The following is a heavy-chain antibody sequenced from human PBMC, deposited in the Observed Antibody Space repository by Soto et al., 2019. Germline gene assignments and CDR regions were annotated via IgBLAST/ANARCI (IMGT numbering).Heavy chain of an antibody. CDR3: TRDPVPYSSRYFTFDE. D-gene: IGHD3-22*01. CDR1: GFRFSTYS. Sequence: PGVSLRLSCAASGFRFSTYSMNWVRQAPGKGLEWVASISTTNSYIYYADSVRGRFTISRDNAKNSLFLQMNSLRAEDTAVYYCTRDPVPYSSRYFTFDEWGKGNLVTVSS. V-gene: IGHV3-21*01. CDR2: ISTTNSYI. J-gene: IGHJ4*02.